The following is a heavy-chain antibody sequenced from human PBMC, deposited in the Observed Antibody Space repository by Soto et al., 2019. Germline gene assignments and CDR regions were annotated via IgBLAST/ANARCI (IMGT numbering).Heavy chain of an antibody. V-gene: IGHV1-69*06. CDR2: IIPIFGTA. CDR1: GGTFSSYA. Sequence: SVKVSCKASGGTFSSYAISWVREAPGQGLEWMGGIIPIFGTANYAQKFQGRVTITADKSTSTAYMELSSLRSEDTAVYYCARVGCSGGSCYQPNWFDPWGQGTLVTVSS. CDR3: ARVGCSGGSCYQPNWFDP. J-gene: IGHJ5*02. D-gene: IGHD2-15*01.